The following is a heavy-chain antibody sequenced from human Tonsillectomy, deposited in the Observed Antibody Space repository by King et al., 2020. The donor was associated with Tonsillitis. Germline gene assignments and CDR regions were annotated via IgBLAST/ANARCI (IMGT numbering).Heavy chain of an antibody. D-gene: IGHD2-2*01. CDR1: EFTFSIYA. CDR2: ISYDGSDE. CDR3: AKDKSKMAAISWGLGSFDI. V-gene: IGHV3-30*18. Sequence: VQLVESGGGVVQPGRSLRLSCAASEFTFSIYAMHWVRQAPGKGLEWVAVISYDGSDESYADSVKGRFTISRDNSKNTLYLQVNSLRAEATAVYYCAKDKSKMAAISWGLGSFDIWGQGTMVTVSS. J-gene: IGHJ3*02.